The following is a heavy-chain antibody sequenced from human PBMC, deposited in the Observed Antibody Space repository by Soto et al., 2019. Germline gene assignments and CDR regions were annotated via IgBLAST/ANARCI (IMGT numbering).Heavy chain of an antibody. CDR2: IWYDGSNK. V-gene: IGHV3-33*01. D-gene: IGHD6-6*01. CDR1: GFTFSSYG. J-gene: IGHJ4*02. CDR3: ARGPRPDSYFDY. Sequence: QVQLVESGGGVVQPGRSLRLSCAASGFTFSSYGMHWVRQAPGKGLEWVAVIWYDGSNKYYADSVKGRFTISRDNSENTLYLQMNSLRADDTAVYYCARGPRPDSYFDYWGQGTLVTVSS.